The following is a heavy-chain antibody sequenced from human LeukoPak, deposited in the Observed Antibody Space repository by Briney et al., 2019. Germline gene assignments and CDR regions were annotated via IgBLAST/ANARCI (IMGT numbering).Heavy chain of an antibody. V-gene: IGHV4-38-2*01. J-gene: IGHJ2*01. Sequence: SETLSLTCAVSGYSISSGYYWGWIRQPPGKGLEWIGSIYHSGSTYYNPSLKIRVTISVDTSKNQFSLKLSSVTAADTAVYYCARHRRRVYGDLERWYFDLWGRGTLVTVSS. D-gene: IGHD4-17*01. CDR2: IYHSGST. CDR3: ARHRRRVYGDLERWYFDL. CDR1: GYSISSGYY.